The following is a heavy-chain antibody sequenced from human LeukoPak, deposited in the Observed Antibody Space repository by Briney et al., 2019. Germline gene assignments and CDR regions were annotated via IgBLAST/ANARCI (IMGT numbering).Heavy chain of an antibody. J-gene: IGHJ4*02. CDR1: GGSISSYY. CDR2: INYSGST. CDR3: ARERRQVYVYLDH. Sequence: SETLSLTCTVSGGSISSYYWSWMRQPPGKGLEWIGYINYSGSTNYNPSLKSRVTMSVDTSKNQFSLKLSSVTAADTPMYYCARERRQVYVYLDHWGQGSLVTVSS. V-gene: IGHV4-59*01. D-gene: IGHD5/OR15-5a*01.